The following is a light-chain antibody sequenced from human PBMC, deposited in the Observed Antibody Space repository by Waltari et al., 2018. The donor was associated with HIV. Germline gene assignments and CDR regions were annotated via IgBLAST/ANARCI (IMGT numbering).Light chain of an antibody. CDR2: WAS. CDR3: QQYGTTPIT. J-gene: IGKJ5*01. V-gene: IGKV4-1*01. CDR1: QSVLYSSNNKNY. Sequence: DIVVTQSPDSLAVSLGERATVNCKSSQSVLYSSNNKNYLAWYQQRPGQPPRLLIYWASVRDSGVPYRFRGSGSGTDFTLTISSLQAEDVATYFCQQYGTTPITFGQGTRLEIK.